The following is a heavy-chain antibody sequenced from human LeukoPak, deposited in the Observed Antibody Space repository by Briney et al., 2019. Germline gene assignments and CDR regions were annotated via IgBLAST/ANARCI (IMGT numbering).Heavy chain of an antibody. CDR2: MYPGDSDT. CDR1: GYTFSNHW. Sequence: GESLKISCKGFGYTFSNHWIAWLRQMPGKGLEWMGIMYPGDSDTRYSPSFQGQVTFSVDKSIATAYLEWSSLKASDTALYYCARRGVLDGLDVWGQGTTVTVSS. CDR3: ARRGVLDGLDV. V-gene: IGHV5-51*01. J-gene: IGHJ6*02. D-gene: IGHD3-3*01.